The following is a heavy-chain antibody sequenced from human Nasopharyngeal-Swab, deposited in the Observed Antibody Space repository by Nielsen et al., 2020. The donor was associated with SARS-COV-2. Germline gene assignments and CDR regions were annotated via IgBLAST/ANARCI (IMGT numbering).Heavy chain of an antibody. CDR1: GGSIISSY. CDR2: IYYIGIT. D-gene: IGHD3/OR15-3a*01. Sequence: SETLSLTFTVPGGSIISSYWSWFRQPPGRGLEWIRNIYYIGITNYNPSLKSRVTISVDTSKNQFSLKLSSVTAADTAVYYCARTRTGWPTYYYYGMDVWGQGTTVTVSS. J-gene: IGHJ6*02. CDR3: ARTRTGWPTYYYYGMDV. V-gene: IGHV4-59*01.